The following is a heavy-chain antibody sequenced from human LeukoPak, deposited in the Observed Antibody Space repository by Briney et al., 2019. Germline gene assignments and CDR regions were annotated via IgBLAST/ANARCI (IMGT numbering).Heavy chain of an antibody. CDR2: ISSSSSTI. Sequence: GGSLRLSCAASGFTFSSYNMNWVRQAPGKGLEWVSYISSSSSTIYYADSVKGRFTISRDNAENSLYLQMNSLRAEDTAVYYCARAFDYWGRGTLVTVSS. CDR3: ARAFDY. J-gene: IGHJ4*02. V-gene: IGHV3-48*01. CDR1: GFTFSSYN.